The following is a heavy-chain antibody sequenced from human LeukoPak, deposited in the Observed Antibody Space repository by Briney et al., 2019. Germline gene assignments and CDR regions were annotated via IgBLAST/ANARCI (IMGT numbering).Heavy chain of an antibody. CDR3: ARVSRYGTHIDY. D-gene: IGHD2-2*01. CDR2: INAGNGNT. J-gene: IGHJ4*02. CDR1: GYTFTSYA. V-gene: IGHV1-3*01. Sequence: ASVKVSCKASGYTFTSYAMRWVRQAPGQRLEWMGWINAGNGNTKYSQKFQGRVTITRDTSASTAYMELSSLRSEDTAVYYCARVSRYGTHIDYWGQGTLVTVSS.